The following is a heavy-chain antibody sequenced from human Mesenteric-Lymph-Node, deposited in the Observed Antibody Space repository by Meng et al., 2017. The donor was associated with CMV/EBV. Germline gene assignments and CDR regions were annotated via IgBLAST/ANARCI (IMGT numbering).Heavy chain of an antibody. D-gene: IGHD2-2*01. V-gene: IGHV3-30*02. CDR2: MRYDGSNQ. CDR3: ARPVVPAAIHYFHY. CDR1: GFTLSSYG. J-gene: IGHJ4*02. Sequence: GESLKISCAASGFTLSSYGMHWVRQAPGKGLEWVAFMRYDGSNQYYADSVKGRFTMSRDNSKNTLYLQMDNLRVEDAAVYYCARPVVPAAIHYFHYWGQGTLVTVSS.